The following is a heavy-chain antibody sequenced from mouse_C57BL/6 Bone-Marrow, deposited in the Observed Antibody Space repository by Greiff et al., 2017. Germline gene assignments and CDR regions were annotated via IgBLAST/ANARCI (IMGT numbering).Heavy chain of an antibody. J-gene: IGHJ3*01. CDR1: GYTFTDYN. CDR2: INPNNGGT. CDR3: ARGEYSNRFAY. D-gene: IGHD2-5*01. Sequence: VQLKESGPELVKPGASVKMSCKASGYTFTDYNMHWVKQSHGKSLEWIGYINPNNGGTSYNQKFKGKATLTVNKSSSTAYMELRSLTSEDSAVYYCARGEYSNRFAYWGQGTLVTVSA. V-gene: IGHV1-22*01.